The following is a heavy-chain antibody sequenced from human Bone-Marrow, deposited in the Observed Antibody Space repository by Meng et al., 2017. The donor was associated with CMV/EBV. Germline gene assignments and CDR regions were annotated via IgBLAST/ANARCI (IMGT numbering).Heavy chain of an antibody. D-gene: IGHD5-18*01. Sequence: GESLKISCAVSEFTVSNIYMSWVRQAPGKGLEWVSVTHGGGTTYYADSVQGRFIISRDDSKNTVFLQMNSLRAEDTAVYYCARDRGYSHGYAFDHWGQGTPVTVSS. CDR3: ARDRGYSHGYAFDH. J-gene: IGHJ4*02. CDR2: THGGGTT. CDR1: EFTVSNIY. V-gene: IGHV3-53*01.